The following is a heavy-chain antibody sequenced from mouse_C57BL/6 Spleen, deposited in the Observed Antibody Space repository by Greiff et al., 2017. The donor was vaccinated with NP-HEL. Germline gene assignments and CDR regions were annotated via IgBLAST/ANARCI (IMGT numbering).Heavy chain of an antibody. CDR3: ARRMGITTVVATDYAMDY. CDR1: GYTFTDYY. Sequence: EVQLQQSGPELVKPGASVKISCKASGYTFTDYYMNWVKQSHGKSLEWIGDINPNNGGTSYNQKFKGKATLTVDKSSSTAYMELRSLTSEDSAVYYCARRMGITTVVATDYAMDYWGQGTSVTVSS. J-gene: IGHJ4*01. V-gene: IGHV1-26*01. D-gene: IGHD1-1*01. CDR2: INPNNGGT.